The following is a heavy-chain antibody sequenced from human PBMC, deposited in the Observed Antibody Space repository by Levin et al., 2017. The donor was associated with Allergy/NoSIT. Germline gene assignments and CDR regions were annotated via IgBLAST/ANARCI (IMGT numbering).Heavy chain of an antibody. V-gene: IGHV3-49*03. J-gene: IGHJ6*03. D-gene: IGHD3-10*01. CDR3: TRDPGIYYYYYYMDV. CDR1: GFTFGDYA. Sequence: PGGSLRLSCTASGFTFGDYAMSWFRQAPGKGLEWVGFIRSKAYGGTTEYAASVKGRFTISRDDSKSIAYLQMNSLKTEDTAVYYCTRDPGIYYYYYYMDVWGKGTTVTVSS. CDR2: IRSKAYGGTT.